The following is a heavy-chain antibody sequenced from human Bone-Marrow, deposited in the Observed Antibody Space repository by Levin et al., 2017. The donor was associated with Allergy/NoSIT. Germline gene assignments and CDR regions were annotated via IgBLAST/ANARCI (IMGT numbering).Heavy chain of an antibody. V-gene: IGHV1-69*01. CDR3: ARDGKDTVLVGEDYYYYMDV. Sequence: KISCKASGGTFGTYGINWVRQAPGQGLEWMGGIVPVFGTANYAQRFQGRVTITADESTRTAYMELSSLRSEDTAVYYCARDGKDTVLVGEDYYYYMDVWGKGTTVTVSS. CDR2: IVPVFGTA. CDR1: GGTFGTYG. J-gene: IGHJ6*03. D-gene: IGHD5-18*01.